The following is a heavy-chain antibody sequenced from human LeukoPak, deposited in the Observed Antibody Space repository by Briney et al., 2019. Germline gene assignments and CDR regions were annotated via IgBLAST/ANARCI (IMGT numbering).Heavy chain of an antibody. D-gene: IGHD6-19*01. CDR2: ISSNGGST. V-gene: IGHV3-64D*06. CDR1: GFTFSSYA. CDR3: ARDGILGDSSYYFDY. J-gene: IGHJ4*02. Sequence: GSLRLSCSASGFTFSSYAMHWVRQAPGKGLEYVSAISSNGGSTYYADSVKGRFTISRDNSKNTLYLQMSSLRSEDTAVYYCARDGILGDSSYYFDYWGQGTLVTVSS.